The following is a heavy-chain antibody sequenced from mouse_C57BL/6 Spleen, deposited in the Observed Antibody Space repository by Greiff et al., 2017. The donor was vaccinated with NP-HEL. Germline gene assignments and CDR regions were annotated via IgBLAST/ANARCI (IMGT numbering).Heavy chain of an antibody. J-gene: IGHJ2*01. Sequence: QVQLQQSGAELVKPGASVKISCKASGYAFSSYWMNWVKQRPGKGLEWIGQIYPGDGDTNYNGKFKGKATLTADKSSSTAYMQLSSLTSEDSAVYFCARWDYDYDVCFDYWGQGTTLTVSS. CDR1: GYAFSSYW. CDR3: ARWDYDYDVCFDY. CDR2: IYPGDGDT. D-gene: IGHD2-4*01. V-gene: IGHV1-80*01.